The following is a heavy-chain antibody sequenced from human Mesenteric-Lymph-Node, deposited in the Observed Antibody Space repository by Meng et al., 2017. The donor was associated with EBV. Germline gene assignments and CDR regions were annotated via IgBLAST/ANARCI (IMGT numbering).Heavy chain of an antibody. J-gene: IGHJ4*02. V-gene: IGHV2-5*02. CDR1: GFSLSTSGVG. D-gene: IGHD1-26*01. CDR2: IYWDDDK. Sequence: QIHLQDPGPTLVKPTPTLTLTCTFSGFSLSTSGVGVGWIRQPPGKALEWLALIYWDDDKRYSPSLKSRLTITKDTSKNQVVLTMTNMDPVDTATYYCARRPYSWNFDFWGQGTLVTGSS. CDR3: ARRPYSWNFDF.